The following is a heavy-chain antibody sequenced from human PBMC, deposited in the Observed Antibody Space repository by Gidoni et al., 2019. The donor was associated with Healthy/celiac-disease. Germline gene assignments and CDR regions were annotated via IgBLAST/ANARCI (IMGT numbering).Heavy chain of an antibody. CDR3: ATLTAAANGIGY. J-gene: IGHJ4*02. CDR1: GYTLTELS. D-gene: IGHD6-13*01. V-gene: IGHV1-24*01. Sequence: QVQLVQSGAEVKKPGASVKVSCKVSGYTLTELSMHWVRQAPGKGLEWRGGCDPEDGETIYAQKFQGRVTMTEDTSTDTAYMELSSLRSEDTAVYYWATLTAAANGIGYWGQGTLVTVSS. CDR2: CDPEDGET.